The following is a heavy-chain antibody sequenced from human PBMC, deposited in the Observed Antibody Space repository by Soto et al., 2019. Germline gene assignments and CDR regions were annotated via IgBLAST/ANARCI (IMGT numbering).Heavy chain of an antibody. CDR3: AKVEDPFWSGYSPLDY. Sequence: GGSLRLSCAASGFTFSSYAMSWVRQAPGKGLEWVSAISGSGGSTYYADSVKGRFTISRDNSKNTLYLQMNSLRAEDTAVYYCAKVEDPFWSGYSPLDYWGQGTLVTVSS. CDR1: GFTFSSYA. J-gene: IGHJ4*02. CDR2: ISGSGGST. D-gene: IGHD3-3*01. V-gene: IGHV3-23*01.